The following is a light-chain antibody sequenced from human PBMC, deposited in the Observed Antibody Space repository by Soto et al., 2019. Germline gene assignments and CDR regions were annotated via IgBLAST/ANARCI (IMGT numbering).Light chain of an antibody. CDR1: QSVGIY. Sequence: EIVLTQSPATLSLSPGERATLSCRASQSVGIYLGWYQQRPGQAPRLLIYDASKRAAGIPARFSGSGSGTDFTLTINSLEPDVFAVYYCQHRSTWPRAFGQGTRLEIK. CDR2: DAS. V-gene: IGKV3-11*01. J-gene: IGKJ5*01. CDR3: QHRSTWPRA.